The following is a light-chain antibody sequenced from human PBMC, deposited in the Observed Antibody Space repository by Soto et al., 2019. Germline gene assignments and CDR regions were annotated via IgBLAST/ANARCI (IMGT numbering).Light chain of an antibody. V-gene: IGKV3-20*01. CDR1: QSVSSD. CDR2: GAS. Sequence: EILMTQSPATLSVSPGERATLSCRASQSVSSDLAWYHQKPGQAPRLLIYGASSRATGIPDRFSGSGSGTDFTLTISRLEPEDFAVYYCQQYGSSPRTLGQGTRLEIK. J-gene: IGKJ5*01. CDR3: QQYGSSPRT.